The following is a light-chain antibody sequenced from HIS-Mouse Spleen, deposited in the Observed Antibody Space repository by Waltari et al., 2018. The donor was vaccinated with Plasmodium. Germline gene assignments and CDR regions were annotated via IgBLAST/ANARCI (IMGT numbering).Light chain of an antibody. CDR3: QQSYSRWT. V-gene: IGKV1-39*01. Sequence: DIQMTQSPSSLSASVGDRVTITCRASQSISNYLNWYQQKPGKAPKFLIYAASTLQSGGPSRFSGSGSGTDVTLTIRSSQPKDCSTYYCQQSYSRWTFGQGTRVEIK. J-gene: IGKJ1*01. CDR1: QSISNY. CDR2: AAS.